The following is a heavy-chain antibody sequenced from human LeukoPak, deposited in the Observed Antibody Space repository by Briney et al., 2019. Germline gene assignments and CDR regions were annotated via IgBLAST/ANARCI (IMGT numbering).Heavy chain of an antibody. J-gene: IGHJ4*02. CDR1: GFSFSSYY. V-gene: IGHV3-7*01. Sequence: PGGSLRLSCAASGFSFSSYYMSWVRQAPGKGLEWVANIKQDGSEEKYVDSVKGRFTISRDNAKNSLYLQMNSLRAEDTAVYYCARDCWGIKVMDGFDNWGQGTLVTVSS. D-gene: IGHD2-8*01. CDR3: ARDCWGIKVMDGFDN. CDR2: IKQDGSEE.